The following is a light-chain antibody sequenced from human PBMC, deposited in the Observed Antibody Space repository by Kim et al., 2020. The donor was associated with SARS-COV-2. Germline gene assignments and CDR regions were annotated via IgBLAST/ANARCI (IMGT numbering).Light chain of an antibody. V-gene: IGKV3-15*01. Sequence: ETVMPQSPATLSVSPGERATLSCRASQSVSSNLAWYQQRPGQAPRLLIYGASTRATGIPARFSGSGSGTEFTLTISSLQSEDFAVYYCQQYNNWWTFGQGTKVDIK. J-gene: IGKJ1*01. CDR2: GAS. CDR1: QSVSSN. CDR3: QQYNNWWT.